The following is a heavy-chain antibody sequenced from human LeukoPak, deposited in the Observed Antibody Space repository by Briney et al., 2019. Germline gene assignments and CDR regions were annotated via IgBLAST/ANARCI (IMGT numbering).Heavy chain of an antibody. CDR1: GFTFSSYA. CDR3: ARDVELDTAMVIDY. V-gene: IGHV3-23*01. J-gene: IGHJ4*02. Sequence: GGSLRLSCAASGFTFSSYAMSWVRQAPGKGLEWVSGISGSGGSTYNADSVKGRFTISRDNSKNTLYLQMNSLRAEDTAVYYCARDVELDTAMVIDYWGQGTLVTVSS. D-gene: IGHD5-18*01. CDR2: ISGSGGST.